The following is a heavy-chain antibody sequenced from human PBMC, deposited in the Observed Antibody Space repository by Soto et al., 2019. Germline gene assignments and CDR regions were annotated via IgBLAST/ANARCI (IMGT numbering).Heavy chain of an antibody. Sequence: QLQLQESGPGLLKPSETLSLTCTVSGGAIGTSPDYWGWIRQSPGKGLEWIGSIYYSGSTYYNPSLKSRVTIYVDTSKNQFSLKVSSVTATDTAVYYCARHRMTGPYNYYYYGMDVWGQGTTVTVSS. CDR1: GGAIGTSPDY. CDR3: ARHRMTGPYNYYYYGMDV. CDR2: IYYSGST. V-gene: IGHV4-39*01. D-gene: IGHD3-9*01. J-gene: IGHJ6*02.